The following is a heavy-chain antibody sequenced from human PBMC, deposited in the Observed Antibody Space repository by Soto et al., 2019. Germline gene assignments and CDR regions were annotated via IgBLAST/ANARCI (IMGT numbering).Heavy chain of an antibody. J-gene: IGHJ4*02. CDR2: ISAYDGST. Sequence: QIQLVQSGAEVKQPGASVRVSCTASGYTFTTYGITWVRQAPGQGLEGMGWISAYDGSTNYAQKLQGRVSMTTDFSTSTAYLDLRSLRSDDTAVYYGARDPASAYSSSSVDSWGQGTLVTVSS. CDR3: ARDPASAYSSSSVDS. V-gene: IGHV1-18*04. CDR1: GYTFTTYG. D-gene: IGHD6-6*01.